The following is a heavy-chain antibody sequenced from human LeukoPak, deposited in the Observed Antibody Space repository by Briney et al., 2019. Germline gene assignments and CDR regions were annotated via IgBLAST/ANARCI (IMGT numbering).Heavy chain of an antibody. Sequence: SETLSLTCTVSGYSISSGYYWGWVRQPPGKGLEWIGSIYHSGSTYYNPSLKSRVTISVDTSKNQFSLKLSSVTAADTAVYYCARESGEYYDFWSGYWYYFDYWGQGTLVTVSS. V-gene: IGHV4-38-2*02. D-gene: IGHD3-3*01. CDR1: GYSISSGYY. CDR2: IYHSGST. CDR3: ARESGEYYDFWSGYWYYFDY. J-gene: IGHJ4*02.